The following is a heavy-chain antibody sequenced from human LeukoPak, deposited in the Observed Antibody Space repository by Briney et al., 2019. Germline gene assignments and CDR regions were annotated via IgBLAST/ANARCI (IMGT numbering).Heavy chain of an antibody. CDR3: AKEGPGIHFDY. Sequence: PRSSLTLSCAASGSTCSSNAIDWVRQVPGKGLEWVAEISYDGGNTYYADSVKGRFTISRDNSKNTLYLQMNSLRAEDTAVYYCAKEGPGIHFDYWGQGTLVTVSS. D-gene: IGHD1-1*01. CDR1: GSTCSSNA. CDR2: ISYDGGNT. V-gene: IGHV3-30-3*01. J-gene: IGHJ4*02.